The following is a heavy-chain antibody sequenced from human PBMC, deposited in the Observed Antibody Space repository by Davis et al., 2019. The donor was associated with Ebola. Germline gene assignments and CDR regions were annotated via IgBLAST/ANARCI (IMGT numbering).Heavy chain of an antibody. J-gene: IGHJ5*02. CDR3: ASLVPYGSGSP. CDR2: ISSNGGST. Sequence: SLSPSCPLSAPSSSSYAMHWGRHAPGKGLEYVSAISSNGGSTYYANSVKGRFTISRDNSKNTLYLQMGSLRAEDMAVYYCASLVPYGSGSPWGQGTLVTVSS. V-gene: IGHV3-64*01. CDR1: APSSSSYA. D-gene: IGHD3-10*01.